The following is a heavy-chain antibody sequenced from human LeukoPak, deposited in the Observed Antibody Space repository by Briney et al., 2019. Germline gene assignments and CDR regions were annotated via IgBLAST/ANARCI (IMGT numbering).Heavy chain of an antibody. CDR2: ISYDGSDK. V-gene: IGHV3-30*04. CDR1: GFTFSSYA. D-gene: IGHD2-15*01. CDR3: AGDRGYCSGGSCYSAFDY. Sequence: PGRSLRLSCAASGFTFSSYAMHWVRQAPGKGLEWVAIISYDGSDKYYADSVKGRFTISRDNSKNTLYVQMNSLGPEDTALYYCAGDRGYCSGGSCYSAFDYWGQGTLVTVSS. J-gene: IGHJ4*02.